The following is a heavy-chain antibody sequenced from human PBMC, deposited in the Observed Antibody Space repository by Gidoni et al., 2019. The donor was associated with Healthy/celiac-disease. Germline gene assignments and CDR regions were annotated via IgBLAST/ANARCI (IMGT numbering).Heavy chain of an antibody. J-gene: IGHJ5*02. V-gene: IGHV3-23*01. CDR2: ISGSGGST. CDR1: VFTFSSYA. Sequence: EVQLLESGGGLVQPGGSLRLSCAASVFTFSSYAMSWVRQAPGKGLEWVSAISGSGGSTYYADSVKGRFTISRDNSKNTLYMQRNSLRAEDTAVYYCAKDPMVRGNWFDPWGQGTLVTVSS. D-gene: IGHD3-10*01. CDR3: AKDPMVRGNWFDP.